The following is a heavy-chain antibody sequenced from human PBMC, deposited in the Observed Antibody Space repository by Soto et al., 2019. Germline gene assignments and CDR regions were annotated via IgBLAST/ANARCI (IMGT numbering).Heavy chain of an antibody. CDR1: GDSISSSNYY. V-gene: IGHV4-39*01. J-gene: IGHJ2*01. CDR2: IHYSGST. Sequence: QLQLQESGPGLVKPSETLSLTCTVSGDSISSSNYYWGWIRQPPGKGLEWIGSIHYSGSTSYNPSHKSRVPLSVDRSKNHCSLRLSSVPPADTAMYYCARPGTRGWRNSDRWGLGTLVTVSS. D-gene: IGHD6-19*01. CDR3: ARPGTRGWRNSDR.